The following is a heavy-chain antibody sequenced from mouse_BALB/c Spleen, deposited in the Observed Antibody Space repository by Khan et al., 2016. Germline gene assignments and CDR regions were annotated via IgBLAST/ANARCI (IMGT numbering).Heavy chain of an antibody. V-gene: IGHV2-6*02. CDR1: GFSLTSYG. Sequence: QVQLKESGPGLVAPSQSLSITCTVSGFSLTSYGVHWVRQPPGKGLEWLVVIWSDGSTPYNSALKSRLSISKDNSKSQVFLKMSSHQTADTAMYSGARRDDAGEAMDYWGQGTSVTVSS. CDR2: IWSDGST. CDR3: ARRDDAGEAMDY. J-gene: IGHJ4*01. D-gene: IGHD2-3*01.